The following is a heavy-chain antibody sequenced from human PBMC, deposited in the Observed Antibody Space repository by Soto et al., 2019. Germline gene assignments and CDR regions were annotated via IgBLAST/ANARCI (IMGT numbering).Heavy chain of an antibody. CDR2: ITSSSSYI. D-gene: IGHD6-19*01. CDR3: ARDGWFEY. V-gene: IGHV3-21*01. J-gene: IGHJ4*02. Sequence: RSLRLSCAASGFTFSFYSMNWVRQAPGKGLEWVSSITSSSSYIYYADSVRGRFTISRDNSKNSLYLQMNSLRAEDTAVYYCARDGWFEYWGQGTLVTVSS. CDR1: GFTFSFYS.